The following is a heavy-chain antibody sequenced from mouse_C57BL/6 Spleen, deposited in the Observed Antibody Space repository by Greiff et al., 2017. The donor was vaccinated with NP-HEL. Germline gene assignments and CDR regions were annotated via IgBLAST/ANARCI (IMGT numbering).Heavy chain of an antibody. Sequence: VQLQQSGPELVKPGASVKMSCKASGYTFTDYNMHWVKQSHGKSLEWIGYINPNNGGTSYNQKFKGKATLTVNKSSSTAYMELRSLTSEDSAVYYCASMMVTLFDYWGQGTTLTVSS. CDR2: INPNNGGT. CDR3: ASMMVTLFDY. V-gene: IGHV1-22*01. J-gene: IGHJ2*01. CDR1: GYTFTDYN. D-gene: IGHD2-3*01.